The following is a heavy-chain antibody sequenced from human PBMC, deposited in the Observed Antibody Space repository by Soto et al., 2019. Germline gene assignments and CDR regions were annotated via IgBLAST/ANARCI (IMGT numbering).Heavy chain of an antibody. V-gene: IGHV4-31*11. CDR2: IHFSGST. D-gene: IGHD1-1*01. CDR1: GDSIGNSAYY. J-gene: IGHJ4*02. CDR3: ARAVGKGYNWTVAY. Sequence: SETLSLTCAVSGDSIGNSAYYWTWIRHLPGKGLEWIGHIHFSGSTYYNPSLRSRSSISVNTSKNQFSLRVSSVTAADTATYYCARAVGKGYNWTVAYWGQGTLVTVSS.